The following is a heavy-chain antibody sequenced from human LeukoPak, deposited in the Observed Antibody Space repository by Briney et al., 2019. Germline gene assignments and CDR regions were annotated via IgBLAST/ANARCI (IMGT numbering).Heavy chain of an antibody. CDR1: GGSFSGYY. D-gene: IGHD3-22*01. CDR3: ARKDYYDSSGYLNWFDP. Sequence: SETLSLTCAVYGGSFSGYYWGWIRQPPGKGLEWIGSIYYSGSTYYNPSLESRVTISVDTSKNQFSLKLSSVTAADTAVYYCARKDYYDSSGYLNWFDPWGQGTLVTVSS. CDR2: IYYSGST. V-gene: IGHV4-34*01. J-gene: IGHJ5*02.